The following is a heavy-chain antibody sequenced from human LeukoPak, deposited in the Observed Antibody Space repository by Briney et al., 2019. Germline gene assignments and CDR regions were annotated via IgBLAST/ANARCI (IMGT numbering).Heavy chain of an antibody. V-gene: IGHV1-69*04. D-gene: IGHD6-19*01. CDR1: GGTFSSYA. Sequence: SVKVSCKASGGTFSSYAISWVRQAPGQGLEWMGRIIPIFGIANYAQKFQGRVTITADKSTSTAYMEPSSLRSEDTAVYYCASDAGIAVAGRSLGGYWGQGTLVTVSS. CDR3: ASDAGIAVAGRSLGGY. CDR2: IIPIFGIA. J-gene: IGHJ4*02.